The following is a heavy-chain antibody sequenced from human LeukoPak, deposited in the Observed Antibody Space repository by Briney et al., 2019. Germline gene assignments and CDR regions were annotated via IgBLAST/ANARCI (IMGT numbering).Heavy chain of an antibody. CDR1: GGSISSYY. CDR2: IYYSGST. D-gene: IGHD4-23*01. CDR3: ARNSRLARKYYFDY. Sequence: PSETLSLTCTVSGGSISSYYWSWIRQPPGKGLEWIGYIYYSGSTNYNPSLKSRVTISVDTSKNQFSLKLSSVTAADTAVYYCARNSRLARKYYFDYWGQGTLVTVSS. J-gene: IGHJ4*02. V-gene: IGHV4-59*01.